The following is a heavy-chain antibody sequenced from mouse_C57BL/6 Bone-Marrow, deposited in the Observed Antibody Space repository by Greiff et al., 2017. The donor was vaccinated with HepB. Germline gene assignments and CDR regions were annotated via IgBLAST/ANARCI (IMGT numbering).Heavy chain of an antibody. J-gene: IGHJ2*01. CDR2: ISSGGDYI. V-gene: IGHV5-9-1*02. CDR1: GFTFSSYA. Sequence: DVMLVESGEGLVKPGGSLKLSCAASGFTFSSYAMSWVRQTPEKRLEWVAYISSGGDYIYYADTVKGRFTISRDNARNTLYLQMSSLKSEDTAMYYCTRGEGYYGSSLDYWGQGTTLTVSS. D-gene: IGHD1-1*01. CDR3: TRGEGYYGSSLDY.